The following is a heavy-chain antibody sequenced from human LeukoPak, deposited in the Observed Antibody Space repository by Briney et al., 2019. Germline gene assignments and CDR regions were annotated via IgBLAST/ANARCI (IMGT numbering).Heavy chain of an antibody. CDR1: GGSISSSSYY. J-gene: IGHJ5*02. CDR2: IYYSGST. Sequence: PSETLSLTCTVSGGSISSSSYYWGWIRQPPGKGLEWIGSIYYSGSTYYNPSLKSRVTISVDTFKNQFSLKLSSVTAADTAVYYCAGLTGIAVSWGQGTLVTVSS. CDR3: AGLTGIAVS. D-gene: IGHD6-19*01. V-gene: IGHV4-39*01.